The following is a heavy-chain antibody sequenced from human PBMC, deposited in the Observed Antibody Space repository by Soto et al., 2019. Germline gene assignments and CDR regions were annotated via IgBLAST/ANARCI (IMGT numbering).Heavy chain of an antibody. CDR2: IYHSGSA. V-gene: IGHV4-38-2*02. CDR3: ARVTIFEYWFDP. D-gene: IGHD3-3*01. CDR1: SYSISGGFY. J-gene: IGHJ5*02. Sequence: SETLSLTGSVSSYSISGGFYWAWIRQPPGKGLEWIGNIYHSGSAHYNPSLKSRVTMSVDTSKNNFSLRLTSVTAADTAVYYCARVTIFEYWFDPWGQGILVTVSS.